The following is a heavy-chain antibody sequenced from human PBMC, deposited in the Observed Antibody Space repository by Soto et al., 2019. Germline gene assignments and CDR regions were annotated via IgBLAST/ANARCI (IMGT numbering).Heavy chain of an antibody. CDR1: GGSFSGYY. J-gene: IGHJ5*02. CDR2: INHSGST. CDR3: ARGRAGTTIFPRWFDP. Sequence: SETLSLTCAVYGGSFSGYYWSWIRQPPGKGLEWIGEINHSGSTNYNPSLKSRFTISVDTSKNQFSLKLSSVTAADTAVYYCARGRAGTTIFPRWFDPWGQGTLVTVSS. V-gene: IGHV4-34*01. D-gene: IGHD1-7*01.